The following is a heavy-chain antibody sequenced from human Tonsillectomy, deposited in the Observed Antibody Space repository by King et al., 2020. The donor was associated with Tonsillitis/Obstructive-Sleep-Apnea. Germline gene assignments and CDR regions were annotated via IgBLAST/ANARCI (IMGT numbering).Heavy chain of an antibody. CDR1: GYTFTSYY. J-gene: IGHJ5*02. CDR3: ARGVDIVVVPAAHNWFDP. V-gene: IGHV1-46*01. Sequence: QLVQSGAEVKKPGASVKVSCKASGYTFTSYYMHWVRQAPGQGLEWMGIINPSGGSTSYAQKFQGRVTMTRDTSTRTVYMELSSLRSEETAVYYCARGVDIVVVPAAHNWFDPWGQGTLVTVSS. CDR2: INPSGGST. D-gene: IGHD2-2*03.